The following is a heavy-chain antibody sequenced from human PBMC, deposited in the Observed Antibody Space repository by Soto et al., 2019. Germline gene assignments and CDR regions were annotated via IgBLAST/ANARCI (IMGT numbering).Heavy chain of an antibody. J-gene: IGHJ6*02. CDR2: IYPGDSDT. CDR3: ARQYSSSSLGYYYYGMDV. CDR1: GYSFTSYW. Sequence: GESLKISCKGSGYSFTSYWIGWVRQMPGKGLEWMGIIYPGDSDTRYSPSFQGQVTTSADKSISTAYLQWSSLKASDTAMYYCARQYSSSSLGYYYYGMDVWGQGTTVTVS. V-gene: IGHV5-51*01. D-gene: IGHD6-6*01.